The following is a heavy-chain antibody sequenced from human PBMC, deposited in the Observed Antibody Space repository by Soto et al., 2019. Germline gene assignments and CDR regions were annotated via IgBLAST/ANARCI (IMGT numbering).Heavy chain of an antibody. CDR2: IYWDDDK. Sequence: QITLKESGPTLVKPTQTLTLTCTFSRFSLSTSGVGVGWIRQPPGKALEWLALIYWDDDKRYSPSLKSRLTTTKDTSKTQVVLTMTNMDPVDTATYYCAHSRGGSSGWYGIDYWGQGTLVTVSS. CDR1: RFSLSTSGVG. J-gene: IGHJ4*02. D-gene: IGHD6-19*01. CDR3: AHSRGGSSGWYGIDY. V-gene: IGHV2-5*02.